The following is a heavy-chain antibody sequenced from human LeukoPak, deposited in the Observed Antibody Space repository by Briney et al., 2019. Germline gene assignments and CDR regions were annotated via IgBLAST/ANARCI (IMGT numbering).Heavy chain of an antibody. CDR2: ISAYNGNT. V-gene: IGHV1-18*01. Sequence: GASVKVSCKASGYTFTSYGISWVRQAPGQGLEWMGWISAYNGNTNYAQKLQGRVTMTTDTSTSTAYMELRSLRSDDTAVYYCARVLVCEGVCVTVGYSSSWPNAFDIWGQGTMVTVSS. CDR1: GYTFTSYG. D-gene: IGHD6-13*01. CDR3: ARVLVCEGVCVTVGYSSSWPNAFDI. J-gene: IGHJ3*02.